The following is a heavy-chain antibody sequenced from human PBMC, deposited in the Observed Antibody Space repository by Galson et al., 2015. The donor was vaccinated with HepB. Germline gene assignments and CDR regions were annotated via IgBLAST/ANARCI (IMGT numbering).Heavy chain of an antibody. D-gene: IGHD4-17*01. J-gene: IGHJ6*02. CDR3: AKDTYGDRLYYYGMDV. Sequence: SLRLSCAASGFTFDDYAMHWVRHAPGKGLEWVSGISWNSGSIGYADSVKGRFTISRDNAKNSLYLQMNSLRAEDTALYYCAKDTYGDRLYYYGMDVWGQGTTVTVSS. CDR1: GFTFDDYA. V-gene: IGHV3-9*01. CDR2: ISWNSGSI.